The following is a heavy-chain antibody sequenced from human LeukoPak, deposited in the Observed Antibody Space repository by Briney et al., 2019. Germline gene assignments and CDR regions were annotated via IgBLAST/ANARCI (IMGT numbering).Heavy chain of an antibody. V-gene: IGHV3-21*01. CDR2: ISSSSSYI. J-gene: IGHJ4*02. CDR3: ARDGYSGYDVRVGFDY. Sequence: PGGSLRLSCAASGFTFSSYSMNWVRQAPGKGLEWVSSISSSSSYIYYADSVKGRFTISRDNAKNSLYLQMNSLRAEDTAVYYCARDGYSGYDVRVGFDYWGQGTLVTVFS. CDR1: GFTFSSYS. D-gene: IGHD5-12*01.